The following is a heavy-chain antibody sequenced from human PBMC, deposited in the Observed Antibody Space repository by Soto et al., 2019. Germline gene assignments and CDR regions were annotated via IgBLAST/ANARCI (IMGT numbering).Heavy chain of an antibody. D-gene: IGHD3-16*01. CDR1: GGCFSAYH. Sequence: QVQLQQWGAGLLKPSETLSLTCAVYGGCFSAYHWTWIRQPPGKGLEWIGEISHSGGTNYNPSLKSRITISVDTSKNQFSLRLSTVTAAVTAVYHCAVMGGNYSYYGMDVWGQGTTVTFSS. CDR3: AVMGGNYSYYGMDV. V-gene: IGHV4-34*01. J-gene: IGHJ6*02. CDR2: ISHSGGT.